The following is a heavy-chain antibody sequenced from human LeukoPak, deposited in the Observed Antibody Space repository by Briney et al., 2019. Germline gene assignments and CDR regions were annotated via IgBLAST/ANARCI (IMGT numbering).Heavy chain of an antibody. V-gene: IGHV4-34*01. CDR3: ASQLLRDYYFDY. CDR1: GXSFSGYY. Sequence: PSETLSLTCAVYGXSFSGYYGSWIRQPPGKGLESIGEINHSGSTDYNPSLKSRVTISVDTSKNQFSLKLTSVTAADTAVYYCASQLLRDYYFDYWGQGTLVTVSS. D-gene: IGHD2-2*01. J-gene: IGHJ4*02. CDR2: INHSGST.